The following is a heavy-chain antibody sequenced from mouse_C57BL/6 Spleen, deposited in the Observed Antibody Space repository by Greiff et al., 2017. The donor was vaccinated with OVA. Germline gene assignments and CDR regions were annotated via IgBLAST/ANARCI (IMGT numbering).Heavy chain of an antibody. CDR1: GFTFSDYG. CDR3: ARNVYGSSYDYAMDY. CDR2: ISSGSSTI. V-gene: IGHV5-17*01. J-gene: IGHJ4*01. D-gene: IGHD1-1*01. Sequence: EVQLVESGGGLVKPGGSLKLSCAASGFTFSDYGMHWVRQAPEKGLEWVAYISSGSSTIYYADTVKGRFTISRDNAKNTLFLQMTRLRSEDTAMYYCARNVYGSSYDYAMDYWGQGTSVTVSS.